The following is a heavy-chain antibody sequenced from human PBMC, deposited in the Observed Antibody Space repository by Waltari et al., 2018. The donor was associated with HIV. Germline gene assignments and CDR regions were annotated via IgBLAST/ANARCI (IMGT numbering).Heavy chain of an antibody. J-gene: IGHJ4*02. Sequence: QVQLVQSGAEVKKPGASVKVSCKASGYTFTSYDINWVRQATGQGLEWMGWINPKSGNTGYAQKFQGRVTMTRNTSISTAFMEVSSLRSEDTAVYYCARVYYDSSGYYGAAGYWGQGTLVTVSS. CDR3: ARVYYDSSGYYGAAGY. CDR1: GYTFTSYD. CDR2: INPKSGNT. V-gene: IGHV1-8*01. D-gene: IGHD3-22*01.